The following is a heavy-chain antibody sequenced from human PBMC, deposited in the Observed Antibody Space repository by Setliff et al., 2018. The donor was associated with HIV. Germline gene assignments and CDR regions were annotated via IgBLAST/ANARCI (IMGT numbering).Heavy chain of an antibody. V-gene: IGHV2-5*01. CDR3: AHRLSYYDTSGYYSYYFDY. CDR1: GFSLSTSGVG. D-gene: IGHD3-22*01. J-gene: IGHJ4*02. CDR2: IYWNDDK. Sequence: SGPTLVNPTQTLTLICTFSGFSLSTSGVGVGWIRQPPGKALEWLALIYWNDDKRYSPSLKSRLTITKDTSKNQVVLTMTNMDPVDTATYYCAHRLSYYDTSGYYSYYFDYWGQGTLVTVSS.